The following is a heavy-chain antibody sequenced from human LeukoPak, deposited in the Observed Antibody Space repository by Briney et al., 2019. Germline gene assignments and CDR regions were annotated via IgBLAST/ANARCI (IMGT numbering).Heavy chain of an antibody. D-gene: IGHD4-23*01. CDR1: GFTFSSYA. CDR3: AKGSGGYGGNALALDY. V-gene: IGHV3-23*01. Sequence: GGSLRLSCAASGFTFSSYAMSWVRQAPGKGLEWGSAISGSGGSTYYADSVKGRFTISRDNSKSTLYLQMNSLRAEDTAVYYCAKGSGGYGGNALALDYWGQGTLVTVSS. CDR2: ISGSGGST. J-gene: IGHJ4*02.